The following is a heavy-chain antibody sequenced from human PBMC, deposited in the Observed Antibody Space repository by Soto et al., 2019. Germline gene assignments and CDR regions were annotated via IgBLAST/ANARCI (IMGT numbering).Heavy chain of an antibody. J-gene: IGHJ5*02. D-gene: IGHD4-17*01. CDR2: INHSGST. CDR3: ARGRDYGGNGWFDP. V-gene: IGHV4-34*01. CDR1: GGSFSGYY. Sequence: SETLSLTCAVYGGSFSGYYWSWNRQPPGKGLEWIGEINHSGSTNYNPSLKSRVTISVDTSKNQFSLKLSSVTAADTAVYYCARGRDYGGNGWFDPWGQGTLVTVSS.